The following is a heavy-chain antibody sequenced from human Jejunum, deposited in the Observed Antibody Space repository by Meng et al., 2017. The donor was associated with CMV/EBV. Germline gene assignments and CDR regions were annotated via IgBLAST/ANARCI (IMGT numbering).Heavy chain of an antibody. V-gene: IGHV3-21*01. D-gene: IGHD4-17*01. Sequence: SGFTFTSYSVNWVRQAPGKGLEWLSYISGSTTYIYHADSVKDRFTISRDNAKNSVYLQMNSLRAEDTAVYYCARAIDYGDPNWFDPWGQGTLVTVSS. J-gene: IGHJ5*02. CDR2: ISGSTTYI. CDR3: ARAIDYGDPNWFDP. CDR1: GFTFTSYS.